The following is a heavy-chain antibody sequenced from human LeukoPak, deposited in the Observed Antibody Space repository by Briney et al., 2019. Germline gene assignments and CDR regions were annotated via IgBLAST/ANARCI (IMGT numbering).Heavy chain of an antibody. CDR2: IRSKRYRGTT. Sequence: PGGSLRLSCTGSGFTFGDYAMHWVRQAPGKGLEWVGFIRSKRYRGTTEYAPSVKARFIISRDDSRSIAYLQMNSLKTEDTAVYYCTRGRDGYNYQFDDWGQGTLVTVSP. J-gene: IGHJ4*02. V-gene: IGHV3-49*04. CDR1: GFTFGDYA. CDR3: TRGRDGYNYQFDD. D-gene: IGHD5-24*01.